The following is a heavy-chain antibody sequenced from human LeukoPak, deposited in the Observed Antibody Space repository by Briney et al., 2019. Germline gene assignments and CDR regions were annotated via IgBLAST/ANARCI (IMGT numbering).Heavy chain of an antibody. V-gene: IGHV1-2*02. D-gene: IGHD3-3*01. CDR2: INPNSGGT. Sequence: ASVKVSCKASGYTFTGYYMHWVRQAPGRGLEWMGWINPNSGGTNYAQKFQGRVTMTRDTSISTAYMELSRLRSDDTAVYYCARDTPEEWLFDYWGQGTLVTVSS. CDR3: ARDTPEEWLFDY. CDR1: GYTFTGYY. J-gene: IGHJ4*02.